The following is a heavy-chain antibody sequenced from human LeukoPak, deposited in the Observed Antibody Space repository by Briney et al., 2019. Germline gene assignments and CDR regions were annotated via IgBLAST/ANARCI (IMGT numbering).Heavy chain of an antibody. CDR2: ISYDGSNK. CDR1: GFTFSSYG. V-gene: IGHV3-30*03. CDR3: ARGWGGYYPDFDY. D-gene: IGHD3-3*01. J-gene: IGHJ4*02. Sequence: GGSLRLSCAASGFTFSSYGMHWVRQAPGKGLEWVAVISYDGSNKYYADSVKGRFTTSRDNSKNTLYLQMNSLRAEDTAVYYCARGWGGYYPDFDYWGQGTLVTVSS.